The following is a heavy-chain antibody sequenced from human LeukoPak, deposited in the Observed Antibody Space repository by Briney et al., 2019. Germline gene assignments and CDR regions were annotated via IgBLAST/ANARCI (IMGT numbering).Heavy chain of an antibody. V-gene: IGHV1-2*02. CDR2: XNPNSGGT. CDR1: GYTFTGYY. J-gene: IGHJ6*02. CDR3: ARVAVAGPAYYYYGMDV. Sequence: ASVKVSCKASGYTFTGYYMHWVRQAPGQGLEWMXXXNPNSGGTNYAQKFQGRVTMTRDTSISTAYMELSRLRSDDTAVYYCARVAVAGPAYYYYGMDVWGQGTTVTVSS. D-gene: IGHD6-19*01.